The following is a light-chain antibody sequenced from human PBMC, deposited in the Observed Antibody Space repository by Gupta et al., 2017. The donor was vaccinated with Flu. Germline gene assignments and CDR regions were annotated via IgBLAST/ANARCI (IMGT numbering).Light chain of an antibody. CDR1: QDISNY. J-gene: IGKJ3*01. V-gene: IGKV1-33*01. Sequence: DLQMTPSPSSLSASVGDRVTITCQASQDISNYLNWYQQKPGKAPKLLIYDASNLERGVPSRFSGSGSGTDFTFTISSLQPEDIATYYCQQYDNLPFTFGHGTKVDIK. CDR3: QQYDNLPFT. CDR2: DAS.